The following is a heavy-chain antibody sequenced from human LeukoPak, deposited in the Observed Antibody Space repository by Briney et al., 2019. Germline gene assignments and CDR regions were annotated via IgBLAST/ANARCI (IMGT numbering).Heavy chain of an antibody. D-gene: IGHD2-2*01. CDR1: GFTFSGSA. J-gene: IGHJ4*02. V-gene: IGHV3-73*01. Sequence: PGGSLRLSCAASGFTFSGSAMHWVRQASGKGLEWVGRIRSKANSYATAYAASVKGRFTISRDDSKNTAYLQMSSLKTEDTAVYYCTRLDCSSTSCSDYWGQGTLVTVSS. CDR3: TRLDCSSTSCSDY. CDR2: IRSKANSYAT.